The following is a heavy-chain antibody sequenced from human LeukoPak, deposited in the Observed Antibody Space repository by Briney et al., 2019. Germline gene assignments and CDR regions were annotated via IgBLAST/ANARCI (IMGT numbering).Heavy chain of an antibody. CDR3: AKDGYSYGFNWFDP. J-gene: IGHJ5*02. V-gene: IGHV3-23*01. CDR2: ISGSGGST. CDR1: GFTFSSFS. Sequence: KPGGSLRLSCAASGFTFSSFSMRWVRQAPGKGMEWVSAISGSGGSTYYADSVKGRFTISRDNSKNTLYLQMNSLRAEDTAVYYCAKDGYSYGFNWFDPWGQGTLVTVSS. D-gene: IGHD5-18*01.